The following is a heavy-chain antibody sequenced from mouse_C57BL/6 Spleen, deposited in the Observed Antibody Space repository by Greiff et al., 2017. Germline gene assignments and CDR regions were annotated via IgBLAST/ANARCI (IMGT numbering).Heavy chain of an antibody. CDR1: GYSFTGYY. CDR2: INPSTGGT. J-gene: IGHJ2*01. D-gene: IGHD1-1*01. CDR3: ARGVTTVLDY. Sequence: EVQLQQSGPELVKPGASVKISCKASGYSFTGYYMNWVKQSPEKSLEWIGEINPSTGGTTYNQKFKAKATLTVDKSSSTAYMQLKSLTSEDSAVYYCARGVTTVLDYWGQGTTLTVS. V-gene: IGHV1-42*01.